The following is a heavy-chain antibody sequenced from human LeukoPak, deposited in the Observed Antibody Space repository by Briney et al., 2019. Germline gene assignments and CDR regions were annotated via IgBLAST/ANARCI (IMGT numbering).Heavy chain of an antibody. CDR1: GYTFTSYY. Sequence: GASVKVSCKASGYTFTSYYMHWVRQAPGQGLEWMGIINPSGGSTSYAQKFQGRVTMARDTSISTAYMELSRLRSDDTAVCYCARDSSGYWFDYWGQGTLVTVSS. D-gene: IGHD3-22*01. J-gene: IGHJ4*02. V-gene: IGHV1-46*01. CDR3: ARDSSGYWFDY. CDR2: INPSGGST.